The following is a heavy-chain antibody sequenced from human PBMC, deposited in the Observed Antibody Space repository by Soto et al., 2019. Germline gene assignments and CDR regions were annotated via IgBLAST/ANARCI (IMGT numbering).Heavy chain of an antibody. CDR1: GGSISSYY. J-gene: IGHJ6*02. V-gene: IGHV4-59*01. CDR3: ASSAYSSGWYSYYYGMDV. Sequence: SETLSVTCTVSGGSISSYYWSWIRQPPGKGLEGSGYIYYSGSTNYNPSLKSRVTISVDTSKNQFSLKLSSVTAADTAVYYCASSAYSSGWYSYYYGMDVWGQGTTVTVSS. D-gene: IGHD6-19*01. CDR2: IYYSGST.